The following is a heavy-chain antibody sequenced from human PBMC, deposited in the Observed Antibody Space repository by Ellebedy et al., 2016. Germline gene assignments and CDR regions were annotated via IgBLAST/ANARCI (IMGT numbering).Heavy chain of an antibody. J-gene: IGHJ4*02. CDR3: ARGSGGVATMSH. Sequence: GSLRLXXTVSGVSISSYYWSWIRQPPGKGLEWIGHIYYSGSTIYSPSLKSRVTISLDTSKNQFSLNLSSVTAADTAVYYCARGSGGVATMSHWGQGTLVTVSS. D-gene: IGHD5-12*01. V-gene: IGHV4-59*01. CDR1: GVSISSYY. CDR2: IYYSGST.